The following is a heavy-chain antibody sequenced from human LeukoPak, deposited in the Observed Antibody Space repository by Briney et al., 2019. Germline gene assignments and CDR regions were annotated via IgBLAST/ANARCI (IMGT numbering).Heavy chain of an antibody. D-gene: IGHD3-22*01. CDR1: GGSISSSSYY. CDR2: IYYSGST. Sequence: SETLSLTCTVSGGSISSSSYYWGWIRQPPGKGLEWIGSIYYSGSTYYNPCLKSRVTISVDRYKNQFSLKLSSVTAADTAVYYCARHLSEGYYDSSGYPVKWFDPWGQGTLVTVSS. CDR3: ARHLSEGYYDSSGYPVKWFDP. J-gene: IGHJ5*02. V-gene: IGHV4-39*01.